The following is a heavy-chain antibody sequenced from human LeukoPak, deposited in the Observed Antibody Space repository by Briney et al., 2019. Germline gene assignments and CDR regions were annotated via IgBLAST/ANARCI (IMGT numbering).Heavy chain of an antibody. V-gene: IGHV3-21*01. CDR3: ARKWLTTSFDI. J-gene: IGHJ3*02. CDR1: GFTFSSYN. Sequence: GGSLRLSCAASGFTFSSYNINWIRLAPGKGLEWVSSISSSSSYIYYADSVKGRFTISRDNAKNSLYLQMNSLRAEDTAVYYCARKWLTTSFDIWGQGTMVTVSS. CDR2: ISSSSSYI. D-gene: IGHD2/OR15-2a*01.